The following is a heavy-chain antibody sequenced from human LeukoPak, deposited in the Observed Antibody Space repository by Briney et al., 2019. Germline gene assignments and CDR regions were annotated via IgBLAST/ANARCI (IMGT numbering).Heavy chain of an antibody. V-gene: IGHV3-30-3*01. D-gene: IGHD3-22*01. Sequence: GGFLRLSCAASGFTFSSYTMHWVRQAPGKGLEWVAFISHDGTNEYYADSVKGRFTISRDNSKNTLFLQMNSLRAEDTAVYYCTRDLNGYYSIDFWGQGTLVTVSS. J-gene: IGHJ4*02. CDR2: ISHDGTNE. CDR1: GFTFSSYT. CDR3: TRDLNGYYSIDF.